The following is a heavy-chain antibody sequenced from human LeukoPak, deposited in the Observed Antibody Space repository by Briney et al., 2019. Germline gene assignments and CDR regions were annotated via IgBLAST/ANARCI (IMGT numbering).Heavy chain of an antibody. CDR1: GVTVIGTY. D-gene: IGHD6-25*01. CDR2: IYRGGTT. V-gene: IGHV3-53*01. J-gene: IGHJ6*02. CDR3: ARDGQRLAPYAMDV. Sequence: GGSLRLSCAASGVTVIGTYMSWVRQAPGKGLEWVSVIYRGGTTYYADSVRGRFTISRDNSKNTLYLQMNNLRVEDTAVYYCARDGQRLAPYAMDVWGQGTTITVSS.